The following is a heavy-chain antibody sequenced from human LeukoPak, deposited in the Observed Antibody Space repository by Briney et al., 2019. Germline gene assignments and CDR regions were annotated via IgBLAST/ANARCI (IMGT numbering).Heavy chain of an antibody. D-gene: IGHD2-2*01. CDR3: AKGSGLGYCSSTTCRPFYYYYYGMDV. Sequence: PGGSLRLSCAASGFTFSSYGMHWVRQAPGKGLEWVSAISVSGGSTYYADSVKGRFTISRDNSKNTLYLQMNSLRAEDTAVYYCAKGSGLGYCSSTTCRPFYYYYYGMDVWGKGTTVTVSS. CDR2: ISVSGGST. V-gene: IGHV3-23*01. CDR1: GFTFSSYG. J-gene: IGHJ6*04.